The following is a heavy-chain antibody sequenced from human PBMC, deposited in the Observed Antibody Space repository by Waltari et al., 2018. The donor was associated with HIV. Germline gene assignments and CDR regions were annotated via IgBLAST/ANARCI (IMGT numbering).Heavy chain of an antibody. V-gene: IGHV3-7*04. D-gene: IGHD2-21*02. CDR2: IKPDGSKQ. CDR1: GFPLTTFW. Sequence: DVQLVESGGGLVQPGGSMRLSCSASGFPLTTFWISWVRQAPGRGAGGGGKIKPDGSKQYYVDSGKGRFSISRENGKNIGFLQMDNVTADDTAVYYCAREVTASPFFNYWGQGTLVTVSS. CDR3: AREVTASPFFNY. J-gene: IGHJ4*02.